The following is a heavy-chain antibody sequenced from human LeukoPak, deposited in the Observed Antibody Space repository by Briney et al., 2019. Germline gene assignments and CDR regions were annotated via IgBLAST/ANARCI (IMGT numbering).Heavy chain of an antibody. CDR2: IKQDGSEK. CDR3: ARVTVAGTFKSYYYMDV. Sequence: GGSLRLSCAASGFTFSSYWMSWVRQAPGKGLEWVANIKQDGSEKYYVDSVKGRFTISRDTAKNSLYLQMNSLRAEDTAVYYCARVTVAGTFKSYYYMDVWGKGTTVTVSS. D-gene: IGHD6-19*01. CDR1: GFTFSSYW. J-gene: IGHJ6*03. V-gene: IGHV3-7*01.